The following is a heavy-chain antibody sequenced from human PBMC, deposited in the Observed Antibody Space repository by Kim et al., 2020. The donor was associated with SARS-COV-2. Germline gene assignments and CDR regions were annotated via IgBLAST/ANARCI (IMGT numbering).Heavy chain of an antibody. D-gene: IGHD2-21*01. V-gene: IGHV1-24*01. J-gene: IGHJ4*02. CDR3: ATLSPSSDAFDY. Sequence: IDAQKFQGRVTVTEDTSTDTAYMELSSRRSEDTAVYYCATLSPSSDAFDYWGQGTLVTVSS.